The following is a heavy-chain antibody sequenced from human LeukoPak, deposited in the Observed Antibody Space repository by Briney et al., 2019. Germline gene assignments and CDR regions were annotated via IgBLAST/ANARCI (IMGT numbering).Heavy chain of an antibody. CDR2: IYHSGST. CDR1: GGSISSGGYY. V-gene: IGHV4-30-2*01. CDR3: ASSRYSSSAGYYYYYMDV. D-gene: IGHD6-6*01. J-gene: IGHJ6*03. Sequence: SQTLSLTCTVSGGSISSGGYYWSWIRQPPGKGLEWIGYIYHSGSTYYNPSLKSRVTISVDRSKNQFSLKLSSVTAADTAVYYCASSRYSSSAGYYYYYMDVWGKGTTVTVSS.